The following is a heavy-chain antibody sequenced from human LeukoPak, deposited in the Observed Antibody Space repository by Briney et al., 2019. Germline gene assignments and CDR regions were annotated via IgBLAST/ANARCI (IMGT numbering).Heavy chain of an antibody. J-gene: IGHJ4*02. Sequence: ASVKVSCKASGYTFTSYAMHWVRQAPGQRLEWMGWINAGNGNTKYSQKFQGRVTMTEDTSTDTAYMELSSPRSEDTAVYYCATDRWGYCSSTSCYLNYWGQGTLVTVSS. CDR3: ATDRWGYCSSTSCYLNY. CDR1: GYTFTSYA. V-gene: IGHV1-3*01. D-gene: IGHD2-2*01. CDR2: INAGNGNT.